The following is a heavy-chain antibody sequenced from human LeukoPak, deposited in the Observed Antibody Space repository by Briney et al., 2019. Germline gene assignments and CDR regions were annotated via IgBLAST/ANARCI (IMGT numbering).Heavy chain of an antibody. J-gene: IGHJ3*02. CDR3: ARDQNYDYVWGSAGDAFDT. CDR1: GYTFTSYG. Sequence: GASVKVSCKASGYTFTSYGISWVRQAPGQGLEWMGWISAYNGNTNYAQKLQGRVTMTTDTSTSTAYMELRSLRSDDTAVYYCARDQNYDYVWGSAGDAFDTWGQGTMVTVSS. V-gene: IGHV1-18*01. CDR2: ISAYNGNT. D-gene: IGHD3-16*01.